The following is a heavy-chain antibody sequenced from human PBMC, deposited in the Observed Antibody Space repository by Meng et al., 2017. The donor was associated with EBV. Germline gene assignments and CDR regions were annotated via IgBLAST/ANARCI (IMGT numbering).Heavy chain of an antibody. CDR3: ANAAYRRGIRYFDS. J-gene: IGHJ4*02. V-gene: IGHV2-5*02. CDR2: FYWDNDD. CDR1: GFSLTTRGMG. Sequence: VKYSAPALVQPPQTLTLTSISAGFSLTTRGMGVGCIRPPPGKPLERPTLFYWDNDDRCSSLLSNRLSINNDTYKHQVFLRINNMDPVDSGTYYCANAAYRRGIRYFDSWGQGILVTVSS. D-gene: IGHD3-10*01.